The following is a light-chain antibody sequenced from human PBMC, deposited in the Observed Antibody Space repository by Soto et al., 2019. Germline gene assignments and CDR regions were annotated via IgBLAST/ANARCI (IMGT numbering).Light chain of an antibody. V-gene: IGKV1-39*01. CDR2: AAS. J-gene: IGKJ5*01. CDR1: QSISSY. Sequence: DIQMTQSPSSLSASVGDRVTITCRASQSISSYLNGYQQKPGKAPKLLIYAASSLQSGVPSMFSGSGSGTDFTLTISSLQPEDFATYYCQQSYSTPITFGQGTRLEIK. CDR3: QQSYSTPIT.